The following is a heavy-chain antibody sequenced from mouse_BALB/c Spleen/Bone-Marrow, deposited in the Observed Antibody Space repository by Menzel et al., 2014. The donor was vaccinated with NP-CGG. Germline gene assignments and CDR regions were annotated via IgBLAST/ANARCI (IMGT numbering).Heavy chain of an antibody. J-gene: IGHJ4*01. CDR1: GFTFSDYY. CDR3: ARVLRPHYYAMDY. V-gene: IGHV5-4*02. Sequence: EVQRVESGGGLVKPGGSLKLSCAASGFTFSDYYMYWVRQTPEKRLEWVATISDGGSYTYYPDSVKGRFTISRDNAKNNLYLQMSSLKSEDTAMYYCARVLRPHYYAMDYWGQGASGTVSS. D-gene: IGHD1-2*01. CDR2: ISDGGSYT.